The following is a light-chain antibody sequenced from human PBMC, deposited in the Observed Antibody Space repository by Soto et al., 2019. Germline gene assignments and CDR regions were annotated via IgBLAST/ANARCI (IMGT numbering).Light chain of an antibody. V-gene: IGLV2-23*02. Sequence: QSVLTQPASVSGSPGQSITISCTGTSSDVGSFNLVSWYQQHPGKAPKLMIDEVSKRPSGVSNRFSGSKSGNTASLTISGLQAEDAADYYCCSYAGSSTWVFGGGTKLTVL. CDR1: SSDVGSFNL. CDR3: CSYAGSSTWV. J-gene: IGLJ3*02. CDR2: EVS.